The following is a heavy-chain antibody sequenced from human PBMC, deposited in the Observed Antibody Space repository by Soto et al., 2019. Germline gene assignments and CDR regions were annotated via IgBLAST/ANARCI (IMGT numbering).Heavy chain of an antibody. Sequence: EVQLLESGGGLVQPGGYLRLSCAATGFDFSSYAMSWVRQAPGKGLEWVSGVGGSGGSTYYADSVKGRFTISRDNSRNTLYLQMNSLRAEDTAVYYCAKGLYSRYYGSYFPYWCQGTLVT. CDR1: GFDFSSYA. CDR3: AKGLYSRYYGSYFPY. CDR2: VGGSGGST. J-gene: IGHJ4*02. D-gene: IGHD3-3*01. V-gene: IGHV3-23*01.